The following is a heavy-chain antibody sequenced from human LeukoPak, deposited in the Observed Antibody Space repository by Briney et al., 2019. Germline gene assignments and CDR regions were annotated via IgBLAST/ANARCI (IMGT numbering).Heavy chain of an antibody. D-gene: IGHD1-26*01. CDR3: ARDLANVGDV. CDR1: GGTFSSYA. CDR2: IIPIFGTA. Sequence: ASVKVSCKASGGTFSSYAISWVRQAPGQGLEWMGRIIPIFGTANYAQKFQGRVTITTDKSTSTAYMELSSLRSEDTAVYYCARDLANVGDVWGKGTTVTVSS. V-gene: IGHV1-69*05. J-gene: IGHJ6*04.